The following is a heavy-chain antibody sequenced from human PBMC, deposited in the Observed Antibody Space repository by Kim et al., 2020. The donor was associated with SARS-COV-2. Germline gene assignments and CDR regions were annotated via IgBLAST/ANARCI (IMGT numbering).Heavy chain of an antibody. D-gene: IGHD6-19*01. CDR2: IMIGGST. J-gene: IGHJ4*01. Sequence: GGSLRLSCTAFGLTFRSHAMNWVRQGPGKGLEWVASIMIGGSTFYAASVKGRFTSFSDNSKDTLSLQINRLRAVDTANSYWFPCITLSERRGGWCFFDY. V-gene: IGHV3-23*01. CDR1: GLTFRSHA. CDR3: FPCITLSERRGGWCFFDY.